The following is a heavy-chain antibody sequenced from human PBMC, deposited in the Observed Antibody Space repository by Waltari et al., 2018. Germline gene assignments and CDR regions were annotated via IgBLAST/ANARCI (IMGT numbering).Heavy chain of an antibody. D-gene: IGHD3-10*01. CDR3: ARAMALD. J-gene: IGHJ4*02. V-gene: IGHV4-59*01. Sequence: QVQLQESGPGLVKPSETLSLTCTVSGGSLSSYSWSWIRQPPGKGLEWIGYIYYSGSTNYNPSLKSRVTISVDTSKNQFSLKLSSVTAADTAVYYCARAMALDWGQGTLVTVSS. CDR1: GGSLSSYS. CDR2: IYYSGST.